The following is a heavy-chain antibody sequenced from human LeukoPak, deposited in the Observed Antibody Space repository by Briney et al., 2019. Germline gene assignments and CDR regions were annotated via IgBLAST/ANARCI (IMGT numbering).Heavy chain of an antibody. Sequence: PGGSLRLSCAASGFTFSHFWMSWVRQAPGKGLEWVAYIKKTGSETYYVDSVKGRFTITRDNTRNSLFLQMYSLRAEDTAVYYCAKEATFWSGSDTYFDYWGQGTLVTVSS. CDR1: GFTFSHFW. D-gene: IGHD3-3*01. CDR2: IKKTGSET. CDR3: AKEATFWSGSDTYFDY. J-gene: IGHJ4*02. V-gene: IGHV3-7*01.